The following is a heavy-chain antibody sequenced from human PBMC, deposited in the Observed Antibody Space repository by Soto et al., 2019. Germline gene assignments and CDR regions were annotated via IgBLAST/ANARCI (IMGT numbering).Heavy chain of an antibody. CDR1: GFSFSDYF. D-gene: IGHD2-15*01. CDR3: ARDNSQIYGIPAASSWFHP. J-gene: IGHJ5*02. Sequence: ASVKVSCKASGFSFSDYFMHWVRQAPGQGLEWMGIINPSGDSRNYAQKFQGRVTITRDTSTSTVYMDLSSLRYEDTAVYYCARDNSQIYGIPAASSWFHPWGQGTPVTVSS. CDR2: INPSGDSR. V-gene: IGHV1-46*01.